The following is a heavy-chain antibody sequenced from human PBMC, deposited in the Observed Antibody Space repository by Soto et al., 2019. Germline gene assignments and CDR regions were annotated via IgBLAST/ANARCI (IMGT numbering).Heavy chain of an antibody. Sequence: AGCLRISSAASGFAFSNYAMSWVRQNPGKGLEWVSAISGSGGSTYYADSVKGRFTISRDNSKNTLYLQMNSLRAEDTAVYYCARDKGDSSGYYYGWFDIWGQGTMVTVSS. V-gene: IGHV3-23*01. CDR3: ARDKGDSSGYYYGWFDI. D-gene: IGHD3-22*01. CDR2: ISGSGGST. J-gene: IGHJ3*02. CDR1: GFAFSNYA.